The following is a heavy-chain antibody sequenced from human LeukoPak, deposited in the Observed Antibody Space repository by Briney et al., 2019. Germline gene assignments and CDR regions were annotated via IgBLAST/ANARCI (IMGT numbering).Heavy chain of an antibody. Sequence: GGSLRLSCIGTGFTFSSDAMGWVRQAPGKGLEWVSGISGSGGSTYYADSVKGRFTISRDNSKNTLYLQINSLRGEDTAVYYCAKVVVVAATNIDAFDVWGQGTMVTVSS. J-gene: IGHJ3*01. CDR2: ISGSGGST. V-gene: IGHV3-23*01. CDR3: AKVVVVAATNIDAFDV. CDR1: GFTFSSDA. D-gene: IGHD2-15*01.